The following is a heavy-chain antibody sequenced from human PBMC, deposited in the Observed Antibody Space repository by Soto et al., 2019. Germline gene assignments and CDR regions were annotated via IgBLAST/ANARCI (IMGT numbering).Heavy chain of an antibody. CDR3: ARGYSYGPPHWFDP. V-gene: IGHV1-69*06. J-gene: IGHJ5*02. CDR1: GGTFSSYA. D-gene: IGHD5-18*01. Sequence: QVQLVQSGAEVKKPGSSVKVSCKASGGTFSSYAISWVRQAPGQGLEWMGGIIPIFGTANYAQKFQGRVTIAADKSTSTADMGLSSLRSEDTAVYYCARGYSYGPPHWFDPWGQGTLVTVSS. CDR2: IIPIFGTA.